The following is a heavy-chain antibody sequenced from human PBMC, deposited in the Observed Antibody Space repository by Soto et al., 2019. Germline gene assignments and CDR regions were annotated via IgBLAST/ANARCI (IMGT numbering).Heavy chain of an antibody. J-gene: IGHJ3*02. V-gene: IGHV2-26*01. D-gene: IGHD4-17*01. CDR3: ARADDYGDYGLLDAFDI. CDR2: IFSNDEK. CDR1: GFSLSNARMG. Sequence: QVTLKESGPVLVNPTETLTLTCTVSGFSLSNARMGVSWIRQPPGKALEWLAHIFSNDEKSYSTSLKSRLTISKDTSKSQVVLTMTNMDPVDTATYYCARADDYGDYGLLDAFDIWGQGTMVTVSS.